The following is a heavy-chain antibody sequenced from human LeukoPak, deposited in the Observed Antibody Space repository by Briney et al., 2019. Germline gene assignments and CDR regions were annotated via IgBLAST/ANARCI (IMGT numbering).Heavy chain of an antibody. CDR3: ARGSVGFGELLRFDP. J-gene: IGHJ5*02. D-gene: IGHD3-10*01. Sequence: ASVKVSCKASGYTFTSYDINWVRQATGQGLEWMGWMNPNSGNTGYAQKFQGRVTMTRNTSISTAYMELSSLRSEDTAVYYCARGSVGFGELLRFDPLGQGTLVTVSS. V-gene: IGHV1-8*01. CDR2: MNPNSGNT. CDR1: GYTFTSYD.